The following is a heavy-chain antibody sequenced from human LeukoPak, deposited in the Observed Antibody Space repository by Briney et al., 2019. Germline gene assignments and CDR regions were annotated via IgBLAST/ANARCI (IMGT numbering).Heavy chain of an antibody. D-gene: IGHD3-10*01. Sequence: PSETLSLTCTVSGGSVSSGSYYWSWIRQPPGKGLEWIGYIYYSGSTNYNPSLKSRVTISVDTSKNQFSLKLSSVTAADTAVYYCAREVYYYGSGSYHLDYWGQGTLVTVSS. CDR3: AREVYYYGSGSYHLDY. V-gene: IGHV4-61*01. CDR1: GGSVSSGSYY. J-gene: IGHJ4*02. CDR2: IYYSGST.